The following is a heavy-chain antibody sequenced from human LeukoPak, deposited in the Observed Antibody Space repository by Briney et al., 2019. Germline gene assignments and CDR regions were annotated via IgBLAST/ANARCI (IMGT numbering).Heavy chain of an antibody. Sequence: SETLSLTCTVSGGSISSYYWSWIRQPPGKGLEWIGYIYYSGSTNYNPSLKSRVTISVDTSKNQFSLKLSSVTAADTAVYYCARVPIAVAEGFGMDVWGQGTTVTVSS. CDR2: IYYSGST. CDR3: ARVPIAVAEGFGMDV. J-gene: IGHJ6*02. V-gene: IGHV4-59*12. D-gene: IGHD6-19*01. CDR1: GGSISSYY.